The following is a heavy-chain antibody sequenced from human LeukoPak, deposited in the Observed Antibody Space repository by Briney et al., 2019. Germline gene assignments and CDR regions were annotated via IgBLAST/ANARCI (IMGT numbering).Heavy chain of an antibody. CDR3: ARANDILTGSPFDY. V-gene: IGHV4-34*01. D-gene: IGHD3-9*01. Sequence: PSETLSLTCAVYGGSFSGYYWSWIRQPPGKGLEWIGEINHSGSTNYNPSLKSRVSISADTSKHQFSLKLSPVTAADTAVYHCARANDILTGSPFDYWGQGTLVTVSS. CDR1: GGSFSGYY. J-gene: IGHJ4*02. CDR2: INHSGST.